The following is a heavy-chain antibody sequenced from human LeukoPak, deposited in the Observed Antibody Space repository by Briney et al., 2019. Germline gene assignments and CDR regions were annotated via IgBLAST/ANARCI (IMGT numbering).Heavy chain of an antibody. CDR1: GGSISSSSYY. D-gene: IGHD4-17*01. V-gene: IGHV4-39*07. Sequence: SETLSLTCTVSGGSISSSSYYWGWIRQPPGKGLEWIGEINHSGSTNYNPSLKSRVTISVDTSKNQFSLKLSSVTAADTAVYYCARGGDSLGQDDSSNWFDPWGQGTLVTVSS. J-gene: IGHJ5*02. CDR2: INHSGST. CDR3: ARGGDSLGQDDSSNWFDP.